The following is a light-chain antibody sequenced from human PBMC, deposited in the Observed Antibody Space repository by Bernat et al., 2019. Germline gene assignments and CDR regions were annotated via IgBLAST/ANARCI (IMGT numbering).Light chain of an antibody. Sequence: QSALTQPASVSGSPGQSITISCTGTSSDVGGYKYVSWYQQHPGKAPKFMIYDVSNRPSGVSNRFSGSKSGNTASLTISGLQAEDEADYYCSSYTSSSTLVVFGGGTKLTVL. J-gene: IGLJ2*01. CDR1: SSDVGGYKY. CDR2: DVS. CDR3: SSYTSSSTLVV. V-gene: IGLV2-14*03.